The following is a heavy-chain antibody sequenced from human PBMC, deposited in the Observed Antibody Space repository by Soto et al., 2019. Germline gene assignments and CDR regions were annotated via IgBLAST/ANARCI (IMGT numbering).Heavy chain of an antibody. V-gene: IGHV2-5*02. Sequence: QITLKESGPTLVKPTQTLTLTCTVSGFSLMTDGVGVGWFRQPPGKALEWLALIYRDDDKRYRPSLNSRVTVTRDNNKNQVVLAMTSMDPVDTATYYCAHTVARGAYWETFNYWGQGTLVTDSS. D-gene: IGHD1-26*01. CDR1: GFSLMTDGVG. J-gene: IGHJ4*02. CDR3: AHTVARGAYWETFNY. CDR2: IYRDDDK.